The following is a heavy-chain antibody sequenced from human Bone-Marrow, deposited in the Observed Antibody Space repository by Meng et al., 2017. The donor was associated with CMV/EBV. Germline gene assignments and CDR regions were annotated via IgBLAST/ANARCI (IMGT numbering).Heavy chain of an antibody. CDR2: ISAYNGNT. CDR1: GYTFTSYG. J-gene: IGHJ5*02. D-gene: IGHD3-3*01. V-gene: IGHV1-18*01. CDR3: ARVDDFWSGYYAPWGWFDP. Sequence: ASVKVSCKASGYTFTSYGISWVRQAPGQGLEWMGWISAYNGNTNYAQKLQGRVTITADKSTSTAYMELSSLRSEDTAVYYCARVDDFWSGYYAPWGWFDPWGQGTLVTVSS.